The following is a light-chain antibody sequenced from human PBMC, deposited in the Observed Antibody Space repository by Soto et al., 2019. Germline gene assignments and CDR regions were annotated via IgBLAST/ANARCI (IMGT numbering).Light chain of an antibody. CDR2: GAS. CDR1: QGISTY. CDR3: QHYIRYPWT. J-gene: IGKJ1*01. V-gene: IGKV1-16*02. Sequence: IQMTQSTSSLSASVGDIVTSSCLASQGISTYLAWFQQRPGKAPKALIYGASNLLSGVTSNFSGSGSGTDFTLTISSLQPEDFATYYCQHYIRYPWTFGQGTKV.